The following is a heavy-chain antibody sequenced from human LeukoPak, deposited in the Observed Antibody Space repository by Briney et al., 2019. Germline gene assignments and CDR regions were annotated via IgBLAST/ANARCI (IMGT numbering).Heavy chain of an antibody. CDR2: INQDGSEK. J-gene: IGHJ4*02. Sequence: EPGGSLRLSCAASGFMFQFYFMNWVRQAPGKGLEWVANINQDGSEKYYVDSVKGRFTISRDNAKNSLYLQMNSLRAEDTAVYYCASSWLGAIDYWGQGTLVTVSS. D-gene: IGHD6-19*01. CDR1: GFMFQFYF. CDR3: ASSWLGAIDY. V-gene: IGHV3-7*01.